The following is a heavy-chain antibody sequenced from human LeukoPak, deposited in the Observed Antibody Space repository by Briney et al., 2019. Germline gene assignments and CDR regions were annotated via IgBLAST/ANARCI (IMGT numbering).Heavy chain of an antibody. J-gene: IGHJ6*02. CDR1: GGSFTGYY. V-gene: IGHV4-34*01. Sequence: SETLSLTCTVTGGSFTGYYWSWIRQPPGQGLEWIGEIRHSGGTYYNPSHKSRVTISIDTSRNQFSLKLTSVTAADTAVYYCARPYDGHYDMDVWGQGTTVTVSS. CDR2: IRHSGGT. D-gene: IGHD3-16*01. CDR3: ARPYDGHYDMDV.